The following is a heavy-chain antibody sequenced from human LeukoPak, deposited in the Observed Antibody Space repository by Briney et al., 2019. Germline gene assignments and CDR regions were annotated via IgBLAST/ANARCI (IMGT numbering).Heavy chain of an antibody. CDR1: GFTFSTYA. Sequence: GSLRLSCAASGFTFSTYAMHWVRQAPGKGLEWVAVVSNDAYNKYYSDSVKGRFTISRDNSRNTLYLQMNSLRAEDTAVYYCARDRAIVGATNGMDVWGQGTTVTVSS. CDR3: ARDRAIVGATNGMDV. D-gene: IGHD1-26*01. J-gene: IGHJ6*02. CDR2: VSNDAYNK. V-gene: IGHV3-30-3*01.